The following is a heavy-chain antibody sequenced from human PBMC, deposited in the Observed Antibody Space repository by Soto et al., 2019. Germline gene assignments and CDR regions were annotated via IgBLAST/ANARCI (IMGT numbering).Heavy chain of an antibody. V-gene: IGHV4-61*01. CDR3: AREQRKTIDTAIDY. J-gene: IGHJ4*02. CDR2: IYYSGST. CDR1: GGSVSSGSYY. Sequence: SETLSLTCTVSGGSVSSGSYYWSWIRQPPGKGLEWIGYIYYSGSTNYNPSLKSRVTISVDTSKNQFSLKLSSVTAADTAVYYCAREQRKTIDTAIDYWGQGTLVTVSS. D-gene: IGHD5-18*01.